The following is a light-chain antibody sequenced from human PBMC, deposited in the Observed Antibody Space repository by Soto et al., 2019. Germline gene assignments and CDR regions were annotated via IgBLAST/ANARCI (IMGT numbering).Light chain of an antibody. CDR2: DVS. J-gene: IGLJ3*02. CDR1: RSDVSAYNL. Sequence: QSALTQPRSVSGSPGQSITISCTGTRSDVSAYNLVSWYQQHPGKAPKIMIYDVSKRPSGVPDRFSGSKSGNTASLTISGLQTEDEADSYCCSYAGRYTRVFGGGTKVTVL. V-gene: IGLV2-11*01. CDR3: CSYAGRYTRV.